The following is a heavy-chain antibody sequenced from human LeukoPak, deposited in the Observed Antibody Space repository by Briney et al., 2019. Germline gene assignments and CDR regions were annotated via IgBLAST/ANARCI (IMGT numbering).Heavy chain of an antibody. CDR3: ARGVGATISGFDY. J-gene: IGHJ4*02. CDR2: IYPGDSDT. CDR1: GYRFTSYW. Sequence: GESLQISCQGSGYRFTSYWIGWVRQLPGKGLEWMGIIYPGDSDTRYSPSFQGQVTISADKSISTAYLQWSSLKASDTAMYYCARGVGATISGFDYWGQGTLVTVSS. V-gene: IGHV5-51*01. D-gene: IGHD1-26*01.